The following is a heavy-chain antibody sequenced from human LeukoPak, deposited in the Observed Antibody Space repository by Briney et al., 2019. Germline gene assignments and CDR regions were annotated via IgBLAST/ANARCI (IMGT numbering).Heavy chain of an antibody. J-gene: IGHJ3*02. CDR1: RFIFSDYW. Sequence: GGSLRLSCAASRFIFSDYWMSWVRQAPGKGLEWVATIKPDGSETYCVDSVKGRFTISRDSAKNSLYLQMDSLRTEDTAVYYCARERLSAFDIWGRGTLVSVSS. CDR2: IKPDGSET. CDR3: ARERLSAFDI. V-gene: IGHV3-7*04. D-gene: IGHD2/OR15-2a*01.